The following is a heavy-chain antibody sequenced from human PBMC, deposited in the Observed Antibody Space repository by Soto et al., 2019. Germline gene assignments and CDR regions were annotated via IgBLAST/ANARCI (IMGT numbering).Heavy chain of an antibody. CDR1: GGSINSYY. CDR3: ARHDPGEYFRH. D-gene: IGHD7-27*01. CDR2: IYYNGNT. J-gene: IGHJ1*01. V-gene: IGHV4-59*08. Sequence: QVQLQESGPGLVKPSETLSLTCTVSGGSINSYYWSWIRQSQGKGLEWIAYIYYNGNTNYNPSLMSRVTLSVDTSKNQFSLSLTSVTAADTAMYYCARHDPGEYFRHWGQGTLVTVSS.